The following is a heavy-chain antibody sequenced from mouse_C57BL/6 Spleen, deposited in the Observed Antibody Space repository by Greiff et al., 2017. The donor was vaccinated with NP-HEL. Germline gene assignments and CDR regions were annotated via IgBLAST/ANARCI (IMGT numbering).Heavy chain of an antibody. Sequence: VQLQQPGAELVKPGASVKLSCKASGYTFTSYWMHWVKQRPGQGLEWIGMIHPNSGSTNYNEKFKSKATLTVDKSSSTASMKISRLTSEDSAVYYCASYYDYHYFDYWGQGTTLTVSS. CDR3: ASYYDYHYFDY. V-gene: IGHV1-64*01. CDR2: IHPNSGST. J-gene: IGHJ2*01. CDR1: GYTFTSYW. D-gene: IGHD2-4*01.